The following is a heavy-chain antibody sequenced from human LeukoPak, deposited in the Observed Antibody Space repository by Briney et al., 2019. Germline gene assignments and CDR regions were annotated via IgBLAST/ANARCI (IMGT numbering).Heavy chain of an antibody. Sequence: PGGSLRLSCAASGFTFSRYAMSWVRQAPGKGLEWVGRIKSETDGGTTDYAAPVKGRFTISRDDSRNTLYLQMNSLKTEDTAVYYCTTDPDYYGLVYFDYWGQGTLVTVSS. V-gene: IGHV3-15*01. CDR2: IKSETDGGTT. CDR1: GFTFSRYA. D-gene: IGHD3-10*01. CDR3: TTDPDYYGLVYFDY. J-gene: IGHJ4*02.